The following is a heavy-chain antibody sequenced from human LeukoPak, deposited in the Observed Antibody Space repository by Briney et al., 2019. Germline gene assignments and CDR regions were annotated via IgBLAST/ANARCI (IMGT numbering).Heavy chain of an antibody. V-gene: IGHV4-59*08. CDR3: ARLDYGDRFGY. CDR1: GGSISSYY. J-gene: IGHJ4*02. CDR2: IYYSGST. Sequence: SETLSLTCTVSGGSISSYYWSWLRQPPGKGLEWIGYIYYSGSTNYNPTLKSRVTISVDTSKNQFSLKLSSVTAADTAVYYCARLDYGDRFGYWGQGTLVTVSS. D-gene: IGHD4-17*01.